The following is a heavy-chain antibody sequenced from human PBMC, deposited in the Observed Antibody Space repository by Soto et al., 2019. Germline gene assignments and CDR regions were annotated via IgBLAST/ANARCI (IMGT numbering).Heavy chain of an antibody. Sequence: QVQLVQSGAEVKKPGASVKVSCKASGYTFTSYYMHWVRQAPGQGLEWMGIINPSGGSTSYAQKFQGRVTMTRDTSTSTVYMELSSLRSEDTAVYYCARHAYCGGDCTLDYYYYGMDVWGQGTTVTVSS. V-gene: IGHV1-46*01. CDR2: INPSGGST. J-gene: IGHJ6*02. CDR3: ARHAYCGGDCTLDYYYYGMDV. CDR1: GYTFTSYY. D-gene: IGHD2-21*02.